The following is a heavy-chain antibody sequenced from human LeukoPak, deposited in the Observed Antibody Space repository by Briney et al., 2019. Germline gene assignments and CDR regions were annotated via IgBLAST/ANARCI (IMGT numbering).Heavy chain of an antibody. V-gene: IGHV4-61*02. D-gene: IGHD1-26*01. CDR2: IYTSGST. J-gene: IGHJ3*02. Sequence: NPSETLSLTCTVSGGSISSGSYYWSWIRQPAGKGLEWIGRIYTSGSTNYNPSLKSRVTMSVDTSKNQFSLKLSSVTAADTAVYYCAREGGNYYRGAFDIWGQGTMVTVSS. CDR3: AREGGNYYRGAFDI. CDR1: GGSISSGSYY.